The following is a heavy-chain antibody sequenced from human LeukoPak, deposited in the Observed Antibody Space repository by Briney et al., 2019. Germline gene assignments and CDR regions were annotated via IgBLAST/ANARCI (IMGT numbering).Heavy chain of an antibody. Sequence: ASVKVSCNASGYTFTGYYMHWVRQAPGQGLEWMGWINPNSGGTNYVQKLQVRVTMTRDTSISTAYMELSRLRSDDTAVYYCARLVVVPAAIDGQYNWFDPWGQGTLVTVSS. CDR2: INPNSGGT. CDR1: GYTFTGYY. V-gene: IGHV1-2*02. J-gene: IGHJ5*02. CDR3: ARLVVVPAAIDGQYNWFDP. D-gene: IGHD2-2*02.